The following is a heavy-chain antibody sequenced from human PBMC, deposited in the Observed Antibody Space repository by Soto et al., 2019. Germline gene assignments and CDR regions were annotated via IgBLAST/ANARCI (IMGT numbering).Heavy chain of an antibody. V-gene: IGHV1-18*01. CDR3: ARAIVTMVRGVIITYNWFDP. Sequence: ASVKVSCKASGYTFTSYGISWVRQAPGQGLEWMGWISAYNGNTNYAQKLQGRVTMTTDTSTSTAYMELRSLRSDDTAVYYCARAIVTMVRGVIITYNWFDPWGQGTLVTVSS. D-gene: IGHD3-10*01. J-gene: IGHJ5*02. CDR1: GYTFTSYG. CDR2: ISAYNGNT.